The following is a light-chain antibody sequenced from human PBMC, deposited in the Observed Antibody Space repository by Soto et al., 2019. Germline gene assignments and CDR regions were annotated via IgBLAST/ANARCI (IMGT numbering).Light chain of an antibody. J-gene: IGKJ5*01. V-gene: IGKV3D-20*02. CDR1: RSVDNNF. CDR3: QQRSNWPSIT. CDR2: GAT. Sequence: EIVLTQSPGTLSLSPGEGDTLSCRASRSVDNNFLAWYQQKPGQAPRLLIYGATSRATGIPDRFSGSGSGTDFTLTINRLEPEDFAVYYCQQRSNWPSITFGQGTRLEIK.